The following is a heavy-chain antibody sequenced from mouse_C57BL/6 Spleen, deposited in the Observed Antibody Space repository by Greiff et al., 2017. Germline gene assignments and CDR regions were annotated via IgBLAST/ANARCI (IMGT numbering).Heavy chain of an antibody. CDR1: GYTFTDYY. CDR3: ARGGYDGYFVGYFDV. Sequence: VQLQQSGPVLVKPGASVKMSCKASGYTFTDYYMNWVKQSHGKSLEWIGVINPYNGGTSYTQKFKGKATLTVDKSSSTAYMELNSLTSEDSAVYYCARGGYDGYFVGYFDVWGTGTTVTVSS. V-gene: IGHV1-19*01. D-gene: IGHD2-3*01. CDR2: INPYNGGT. J-gene: IGHJ1*03.